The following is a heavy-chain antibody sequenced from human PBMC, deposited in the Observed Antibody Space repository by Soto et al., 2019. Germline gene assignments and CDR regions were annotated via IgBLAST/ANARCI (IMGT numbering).Heavy chain of an antibody. D-gene: IGHD4-17*01. V-gene: IGHV3-48*02. J-gene: IGHJ4*02. CDR2: ISSSITTV. CDR3: ARNRRYADYYLYY. CDR1: GFTFSSYA. Sequence: EVQLVESGGGLVQPGGSLRLSCAASGFTFSSYAMNWVRQAPGKGLEWVSYISSSITTVYYADSVKGRFTISRDNAQNSLYLQINSLRDEDTAVYYCARNRRYADYYLYYWGQGTLVTVSS.